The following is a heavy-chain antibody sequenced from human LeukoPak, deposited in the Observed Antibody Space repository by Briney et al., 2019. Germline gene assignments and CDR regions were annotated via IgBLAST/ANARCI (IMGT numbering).Heavy chain of an antibody. Sequence: SETLSLTCAVYGGSFSTYYWGWIRQPPGKGLEWIGSIYYSGSTYYNPSLKSRVTIYVDTSKNQFSLKLSSVTAADTAVYYCARAYYYDRSGYHYWGQGTLVTVSS. CDR1: GGSFSTYY. CDR2: IYYSGST. V-gene: IGHV4-39*01. J-gene: IGHJ4*02. D-gene: IGHD3-22*01. CDR3: ARAYYYDRSGYHY.